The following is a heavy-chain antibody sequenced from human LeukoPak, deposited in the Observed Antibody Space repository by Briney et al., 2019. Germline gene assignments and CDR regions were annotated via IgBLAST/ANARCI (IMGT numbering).Heavy chain of an antibody. J-gene: IGHJ3*02. CDR1: GGTFSSYA. D-gene: IGHD4-11*01. Sequence: SVKVSCKASGGTFSSYAISWVRQAPEQGLEWMGGIIPIFGTANYAQKFQGRVTITADESTSTADMELGSLRSEDTAVYYCAREETTPDAFDIWGQGTMVTVSS. CDR3: AREETTPDAFDI. CDR2: IIPIFGTA. V-gene: IGHV1-69*13.